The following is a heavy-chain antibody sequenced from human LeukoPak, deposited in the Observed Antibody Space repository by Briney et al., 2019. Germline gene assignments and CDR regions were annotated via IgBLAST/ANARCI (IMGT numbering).Heavy chain of an antibody. D-gene: IGHD2-2*02. CDR2: INHSGST. V-gene: IGHV4-34*01. Sequence: SETLSLTCAVYGGSFSGYYWSWIRQPPGKGLEWIGEINHSGSTNHNPSLKSRVTISVDTSKNQFSLKLSSVTAADTAVYYCARASLGYCSSTSCYTGEYFDYWGQGTLVTVSS. CDR1: GGSFSGYY. J-gene: IGHJ4*02. CDR3: ARASLGYCSSTSCYTGEYFDY.